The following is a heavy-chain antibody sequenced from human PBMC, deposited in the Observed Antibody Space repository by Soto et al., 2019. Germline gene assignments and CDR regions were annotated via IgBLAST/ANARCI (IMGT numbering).Heavy chain of an antibody. V-gene: IGHV3-30-3*01. Sequence: QVQLVESGGGVVQPGRSLRLSCAASGFTFSSYAMHWVRQAPGKGLEWVAVISYDGSNKYYADSVKGRFTISRDNSKNTLYLQMNSLRAEDTAVYYCARDKGRYGDPEHWFDPWGQGTLVTVSS. D-gene: IGHD4-17*01. CDR3: ARDKGRYGDPEHWFDP. CDR2: ISYDGSNK. CDR1: GFTFSSYA. J-gene: IGHJ5*02.